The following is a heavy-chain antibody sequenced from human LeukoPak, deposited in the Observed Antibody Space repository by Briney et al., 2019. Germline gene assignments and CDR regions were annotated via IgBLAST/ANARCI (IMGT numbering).Heavy chain of an antibody. J-gene: IGHJ4*02. D-gene: IGHD3-22*01. CDR3: ARETIYDSSGYVYFDY. V-gene: IGHV3-74*01. CDR2: INSDGSRT. Sequence: GGSLRLSCAASGFTFSSYWMHWVRQAPGKGPVWVSRINSDGSRTSYADSVRGRLTISRDNAKNTLYLQMNSLRAEDTAAYYCARETIYDSSGYVYFDYWGQGTLVTVSS. CDR1: GFTFSSYW.